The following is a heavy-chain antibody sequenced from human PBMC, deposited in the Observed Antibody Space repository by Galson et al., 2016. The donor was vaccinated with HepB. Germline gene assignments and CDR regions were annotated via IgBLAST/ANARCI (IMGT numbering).Heavy chain of an antibody. CDR2: ISGSGGST. J-gene: IGHJ4*02. D-gene: IGHD3-22*01. CDR1: GFIFSSYA. CDR3: AKSSVVVSGRYFDY. Sequence: SLRLSCAASGFIFSSYAMSWVRQAPGKGPEWVSAISGSGGSTYYADSVKGRFTISRDNSKNTLYLQMNSLRAEDTAVYYCAKSSVVVSGRYFDYWGQGTLVTVSS. V-gene: IGHV3-23*01.